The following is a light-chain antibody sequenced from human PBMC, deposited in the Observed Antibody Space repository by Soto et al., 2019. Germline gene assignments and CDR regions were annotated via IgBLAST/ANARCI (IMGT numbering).Light chain of an antibody. J-gene: IGKJ4*02. CDR3: QQSYTLPLT. CDR2: ATS. V-gene: IGKV1-39*01. CDR1: QIISSY. Sequence: DIQLIQSPSSLSASVGDRVTITCRASQIISSYLNWYQHKPGVAPKLLIYATSSLQSGVSSRFSGSGSGTEFTLTISSLQPEDFATYSCQQSYTLPLTFGGGTKVETK.